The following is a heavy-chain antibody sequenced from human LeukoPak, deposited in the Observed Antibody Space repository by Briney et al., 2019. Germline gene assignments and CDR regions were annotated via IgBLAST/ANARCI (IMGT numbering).Heavy chain of an antibody. J-gene: IGHJ4*01. CDR1: GFSLSDYW. CDR2: ITSDGSTT. V-gene: IGHV3-74*01. D-gene: IGHD3-16*01. CDR3: AGDYIWGRPF. Sequence: QPGGSLRLSCVGSGFSLSDYWMHWVRQTPGKGLMWVSRITSDGSTTWYADSVKGRFTVSRDNAKNTLFLEMNSLRDEDTAVYYCAGDYIWGRPFWGQGTLVTVSS.